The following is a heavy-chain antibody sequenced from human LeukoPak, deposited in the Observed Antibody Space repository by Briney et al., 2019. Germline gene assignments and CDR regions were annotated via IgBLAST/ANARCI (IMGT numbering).Heavy chain of an antibody. Sequence: GGSLRLSCAASGFTFSSYSMNWVRQAPGKGLEWVSSISSSSSYIYYADSVKGRFTISRDNAKNSLYLQMNSLRAEDTAVYYCARGSRMEVVPAVRVSYYYGMDVWGQGTTVTVSS. V-gene: IGHV3-21*01. D-gene: IGHD2-2*01. J-gene: IGHJ6*02. CDR2: ISSSSSYI. CDR3: ARGSRMEVVPAVRVSYYYGMDV. CDR1: GFTFSSYS.